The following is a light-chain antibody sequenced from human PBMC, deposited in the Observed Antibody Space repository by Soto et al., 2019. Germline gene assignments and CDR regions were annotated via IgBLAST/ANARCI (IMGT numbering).Light chain of an antibody. Sequence: ETVLTQSPGTLSLSPGERATLSCSASQSVGGSFLAWYQQRPGQAPRLLIYHTSYRATGIPDRFSGSGSGTAFPLTISRLEPEDFAVYYCQQYHSSPRTFGQGTKVEIK. CDR2: HTS. V-gene: IGKV3-20*01. J-gene: IGKJ1*01. CDR3: QQYHSSPRT. CDR1: QSVGGSF.